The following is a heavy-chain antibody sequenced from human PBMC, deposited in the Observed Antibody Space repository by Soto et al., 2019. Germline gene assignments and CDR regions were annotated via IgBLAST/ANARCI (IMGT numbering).Heavy chain of an antibody. V-gene: IGHV4-59*08. CDR3: ARRYGGNLDY. CDR1: GGSISNFY. CDR2: IYYSGST. Sequence: SETLSLTCTVFGGSISNFYWSWIRQPPGKGLEWIGYIYYSGSTNYNPSLKSRVTISVDTSKNQFSLKLSSVTAADTAVYFCARRYGGNLDYWGQGTLVTVSS. D-gene: IGHD1-26*01. J-gene: IGHJ4*02.